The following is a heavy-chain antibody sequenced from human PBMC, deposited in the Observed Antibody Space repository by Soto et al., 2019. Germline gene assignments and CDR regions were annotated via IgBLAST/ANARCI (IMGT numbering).Heavy chain of an antibody. CDR1: GGSISSSNW. CDR2: IYHSGST. Sequence: QVQLQESGPGLVKPTGTLSLTSAVSGGSISSSNWWSWVRQTPGKGLEWIGEIYHSGSTNYNPSLKSRVTISVDKSKNQFSLKLSSVTAADTAVYYCARVSGSYYYGMDVWGQGTTVTVSS. D-gene: IGHD1-26*01. CDR3: ARVSGSYYYGMDV. V-gene: IGHV4-4*02. J-gene: IGHJ6*02.